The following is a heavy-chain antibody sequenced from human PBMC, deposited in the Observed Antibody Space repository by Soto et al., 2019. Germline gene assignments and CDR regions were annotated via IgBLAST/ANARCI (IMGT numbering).Heavy chain of an antibody. CDR2: IFSNGEK. J-gene: IGHJ6*02. CDR1: GFSLSNARMG. D-gene: IGHD6-13*01. Sequence: SGPTLVNPTETLTLTCTVSGFSLSNARMGVSWIRQPPGKALEWLAHIFSNGEKSYSTSLKSRLTISKDTSKSQVVLTMTNMDPVDTATYYCARDKYSSSWYGLWYGMDVWGQGTTVTVSS. CDR3: ARDKYSSSWYGLWYGMDV. V-gene: IGHV2-26*01.